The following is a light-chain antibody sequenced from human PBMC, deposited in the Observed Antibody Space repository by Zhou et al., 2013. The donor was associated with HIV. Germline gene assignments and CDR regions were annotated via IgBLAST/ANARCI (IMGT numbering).Light chain of an antibody. Sequence: DIQMTQSPSSLSASVGDRVTITCRASQGIGYSLAWYQQKPGKVPKLLIYTASILQSGVPSRFSGVGSGTDFTLTISSLQPEDVATYYCQKYNSAPRTFGQGTKVKSN. V-gene: IGKV1-27*01. CDR3: QKYNSAPRT. CDR1: QGIGYS. CDR2: TAS. J-gene: IGKJ1*01.